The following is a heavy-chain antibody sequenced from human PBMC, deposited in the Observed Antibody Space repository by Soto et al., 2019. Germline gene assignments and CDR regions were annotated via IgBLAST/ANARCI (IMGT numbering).Heavy chain of an antibody. J-gene: IGHJ4*02. CDR1: GFTFSDHY. CDR2: SRNKANSYST. V-gene: IGHV3-72*01. CDR3: GRFRGSYTRGLDY. D-gene: IGHD1-26*01. Sequence: EVQLVESGGGLVQPGGSLRLSCAASGFTFSDHYMDWVRQAPGKGLEWVGRSRNKANSYSTEYAASVKGRFTISRDESKNSLYLQMNSPKTEDTAVYYWGRFRGSYTRGLDYWGQGNLVTVSS.